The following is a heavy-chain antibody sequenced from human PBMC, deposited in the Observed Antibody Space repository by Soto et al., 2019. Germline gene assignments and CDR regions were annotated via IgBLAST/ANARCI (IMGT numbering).Heavy chain of an antibody. V-gene: IGHV1-69*13. CDR1: GGTFSSYA. D-gene: IGHD3-10*01. CDR3: ARDNHKGLITMVRGVIIPQPIPYYYYGMDV. J-gene: IGHJ6*02. CDR2: IIPIFGTA. Sequence: ASVKVSCKASGGTFSSYAISWVRQAPGQGLKWMRGIIPIFGTANYAQKFQGRVTITADESTSTAYMELSSLRSEDTAVYYCARDNHKGLITMVRGVIIPQPIPYYYYGMDVWGQGTTVTVSS.